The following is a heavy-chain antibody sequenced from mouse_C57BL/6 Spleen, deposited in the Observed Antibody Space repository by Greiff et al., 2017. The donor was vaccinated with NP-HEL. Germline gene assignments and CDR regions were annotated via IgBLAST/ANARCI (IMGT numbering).Heavy chain of an antibody. V-gene: IGHV5-9-1*02. Sequence: EVMLVESGEGLVKPGGSLKLSCAASGFTFSSYAMSWVRQTPEKRLEWVAYISSGGDYIYYADTVKGRFTISRDNARNTLYLQMSSLKSEDTAMYYCTRDDIATVAFDYWGQGTTLTVSS. CDR1: GFTFSSYA. CDR3: TRDDIATVAFDY. CDR2: ISSGGDYI. D-gene: IGHD1-1*01. J-gene: IGHJ2*01.